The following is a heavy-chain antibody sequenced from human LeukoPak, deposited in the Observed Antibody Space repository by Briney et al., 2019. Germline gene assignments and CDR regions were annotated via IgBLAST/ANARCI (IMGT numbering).Heavy chain of an antibody. CDR3: ATPAAGYYGMDV. J-gene: IGHJ6*02. CDR1: GYTFTGYY. D-gene: IGHD6-13*01. V-gene: IGHV1-2*06. Sequence: ASVTVSCKASGYTFTGYYMHWVRQAPGQGLEWMGRINPNSGGTNYAQKFQGRVTMTRDTSISTAYMELSRLRSDDTAVYYCATPAAGYYGMDVWGQGTTVTVSS. CDR2: INPNSGGT.